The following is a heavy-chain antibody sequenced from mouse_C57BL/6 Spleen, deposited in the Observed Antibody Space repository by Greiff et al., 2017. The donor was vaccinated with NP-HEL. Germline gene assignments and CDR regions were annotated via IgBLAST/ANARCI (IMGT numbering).Heavy chain of an antibody. Sequence: VQLQQSGPELVKPGASVKISCKASGYAFSSSWMNWVKQRPGKGLEWIGRIYPGDGDTNYNGKFKGKATLTADKSSSTAYMQLSSLTSEDSAVYFCARQGYYGSSYLYYYAMDYWGQGTSVTVSS. CDR1: GYAFSSSW. D-gene: IGHD1-1*01. J-gene: IGHJ4*01. CDR3: ARQGYYGSSYLYYYAMDY. V-gene: IGHV1-82*01. CDR2: IYPGDGDT.